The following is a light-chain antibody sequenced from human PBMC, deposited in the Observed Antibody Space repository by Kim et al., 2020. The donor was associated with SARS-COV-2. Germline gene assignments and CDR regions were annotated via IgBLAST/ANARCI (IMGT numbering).Light chain of an antibody. V-gene: IGKV3-20*01. J-gene: IGKJ2*01. CDR3: QQYTGSPMYT. CDR2: GAS. Sequence: EIVLTQSPGTLSLSPGERATLSCRASQTLRGDYLAWYQQKPGQPPRLLIYGASSRATGIPDRFSGSGSGTDFTLTIERLEPEDFAVYICQQYTGSPMYTFGQGTKLEIK. CDR1: QTLRGDY.